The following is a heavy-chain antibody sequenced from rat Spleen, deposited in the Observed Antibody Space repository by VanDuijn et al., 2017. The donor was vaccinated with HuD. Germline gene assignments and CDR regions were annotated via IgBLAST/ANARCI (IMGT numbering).Heavy chain of an antibody. CDR1: GFTFSNYD. D-gene: IGHD1-4*01. J-gene: IGHJ3*01. Sequence: EVQLVESDGGLVQPGRSLKLSCVASGFTFSNYDMAWVRQAPTKGLEWVASISTGGGNTYYRDSVKGRFTVSRDNAKSTLYLQMDSLRSEDTATYYCARHELPGYNWFAYWGQGTLVTVSS. CDR3: ARHELPGYNWFAY. V-gene: IGHV5S23*01. CDR2: ISTGGGNT.